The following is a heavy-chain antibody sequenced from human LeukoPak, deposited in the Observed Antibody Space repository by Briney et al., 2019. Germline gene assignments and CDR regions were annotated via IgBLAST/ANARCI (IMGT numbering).Heavy chain of an antibody. D-gene: IGHD3-3*01. V-gene: IGHV7-4-1*02. CDR2: INTNTGNP. CDR1: GYTFTSYG. J-gene: IGHJ5*02. Sequence: ASVKVSCKASGYTFTSYGISWVRQAPGQGLEWMGWINTNTGNPTYAQGFTGRFVFSLDTSVSTAYLQISSLKAEDTAVYYCARGGADLRFLEWLLRYNWFDPWGQGTLVTVSS. CDR3: ARGGADLRFLEWLLRYNWFDP.